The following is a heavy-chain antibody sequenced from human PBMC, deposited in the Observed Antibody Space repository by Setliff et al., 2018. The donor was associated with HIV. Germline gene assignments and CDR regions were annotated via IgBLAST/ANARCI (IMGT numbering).Heavy chain of an antibody. CDR3: ARDHKYYYDSSGLDY. CDR2: IFYSGST. V-gene: IGHV4-39*07. J-gene: IGHJ4*02. Sequence: LSLTCTVSGGSITSSTYYWDWIRQPPGKGLEWIGSIFYSGSTYYNPSVKSRVTISIDASKNQFSLRLSSVTAADTAVYYCARDHKYYYDSSGLDYWGQGTLVTVS. CDR1: GGSITSSTYY. D-gene: IGHD3-22*01.